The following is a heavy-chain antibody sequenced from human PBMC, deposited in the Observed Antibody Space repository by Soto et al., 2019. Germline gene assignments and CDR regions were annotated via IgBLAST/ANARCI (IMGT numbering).Heavy chain of an antibody. J-gene: IGHJ4*02. CDR1: GYTFTNYV. Sequence: QVQLVQSGGEVKKPGASVKVSCKPSGYTFTNYVISWVRHAPGQGLEWMGWISPFNGHTKYAQKFQGRVTLPTDTSTRTAYMELRSLIYDDTAVYYCARDAGSERYLAYWGQGTLVTVSS. CDR3: ARDAGSERYLAY. CDR2: ISPFNGHT. D-gene: IGHD1-26*01. V-gene: IGHV1-18*01.